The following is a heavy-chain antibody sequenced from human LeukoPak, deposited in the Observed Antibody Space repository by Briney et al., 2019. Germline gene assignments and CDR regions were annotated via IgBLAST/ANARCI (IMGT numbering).Heavy chain of an antibody. J-gene: IGHJ6*02. D-gene: IGHD5-24*01. V-gene: IGHV1-69*04. CDR2: IIPILGIA. Sequence: SVKVSCKASGGTFSSYAISWVRQAPGQGLEWMGRIIPILGIANYAQKFQGRVTITADKSTSTAYMELSSLRSEDTAVYYCAREMARGYGMDVWGQGTTVTVSS. CDR1: GGTFSSYA. CDR3: AREMARGYGMDV.